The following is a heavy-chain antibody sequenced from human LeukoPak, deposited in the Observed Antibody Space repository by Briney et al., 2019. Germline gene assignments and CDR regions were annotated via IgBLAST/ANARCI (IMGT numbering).Heavy chain of an antibody. Sequence: GGSLRLSCAASGFTFSSYGMHWVRQAPGKGLEWVAVISYDGSNKYYADSVKGRFTISRDNSKNTLYLQMNSLRAEDTAVYYCAKARSRGLLWFGELWGDYWGQGTLVTVSS. V-gene: IGHV3-30*18. D-gene: IGHD3-10*01. CDR2: ISYDGSNK. CDR1: GFTFSSYG. J-gene: IGHJ4*02. CDR3: AKARSRGLLWFGELWGDY.